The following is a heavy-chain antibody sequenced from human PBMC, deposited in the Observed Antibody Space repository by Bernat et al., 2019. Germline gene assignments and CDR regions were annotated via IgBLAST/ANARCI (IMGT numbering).Heavy chain of an antibody. CDR3: AKERYSSSSQQDSD. V-gene: IGHV3-30*18. Sequence: QVQLVESGGGVVQPGRSLRLSCSASGFTFSIYGMHWVRQAPGKGLEWVAVISYDGSNKYYADSVKGRFTISRDNSKNTLYLQMNSLRAEDTAVYYCAKERYSSSSQQDSDWGQGTLVTVSS. CDR2: ISYDGSNK. D-gene: IGHD6-6*01. J-gene: IGHJ4*02. CDR1: GFTFSIYG.